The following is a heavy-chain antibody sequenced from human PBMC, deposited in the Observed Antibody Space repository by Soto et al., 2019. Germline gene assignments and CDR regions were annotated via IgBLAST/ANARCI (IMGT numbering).Heavy chain of an antibody. D-gene: IGHD6-19*01. J-gene: IGHJ4*02. CDR3: AGQRVAAIFDY. CDR1: GGSISSYY. V-gene: IGHV4-59*08. Sequence: QVQLQESGPGLVKPSETLSLTCTVSGGSISSYYWSWIRQPPGKGLGWIGYIESSGSTHYNPSLKIREPITVDTHKHHFSLKVSSVTAADRGVYYCAGQRVAAIFDYLGQGTLVVVSS. CDR2: IESSGST.